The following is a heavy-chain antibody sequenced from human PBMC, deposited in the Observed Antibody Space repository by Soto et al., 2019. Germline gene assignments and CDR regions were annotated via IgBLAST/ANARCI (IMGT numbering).Heavy chain of an antibody. CDR1: GYIFTKSA. CDR3: ARDGVAAGNINFDY. J-gene: IGHJ4*02. CDR2: ISGGNGNT. Sequence: GASVKVSCTASGYIFTKSAMHWVRQAPGQRLEWMGWISGGNGNTKYSPKLQDRVTITRDTSASTAYMELSSLRSEDTALYYCARDGVAAGNINFDYWGQGTLVTVSS. V-gene: IGHV1-3*01. D-gene: IGHD6-25*01.